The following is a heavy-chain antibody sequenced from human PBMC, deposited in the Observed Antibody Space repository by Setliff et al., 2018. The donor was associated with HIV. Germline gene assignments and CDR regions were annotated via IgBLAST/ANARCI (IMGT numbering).Heavy chain of an antibody. V-gene: IGHV3-74*01. CDR2: INSDGNTI. D-gene: IGHD6-6*01. J-gene: IGHJ6*03. CDR1: GFILSRHS. CDR3: ARDGASLAARTYNYYYMDV. Sequence: PGGSLRLSCAASGFILSRHSMNWVRQAPGKGLVWVSRINSDGNTISYADSVKGRFTISRDNAKNTVYLEMNSLRAEDTAVYYCARDGASLAARTYNYYYMDVWGKGTTVTVSS.